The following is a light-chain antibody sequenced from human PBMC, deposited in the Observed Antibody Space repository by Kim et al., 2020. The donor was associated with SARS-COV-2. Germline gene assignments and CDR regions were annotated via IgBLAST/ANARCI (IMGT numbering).Light chain of an antibody. V-gene: IGKV3-20*01. Sequence: SPGERATLSCRASQSVSSSYLAWYQQKPGQAPRLLIYGASSRATGIPDRFSGSGSGTDFTLTISRLEPEDFAVYYCKQYGSSLITFGQGTRLEIK. CDR3: KQYGSSLIT. CDR2: GAS. J-gene: IGKJ5*01. CDR1: QSVSSSY.